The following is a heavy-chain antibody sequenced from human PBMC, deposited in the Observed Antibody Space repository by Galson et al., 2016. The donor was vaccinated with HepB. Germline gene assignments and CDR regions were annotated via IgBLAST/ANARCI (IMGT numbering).Heavy chain of an antibody. CDR3: ATSVPYYYDTSGSSVWFDP. CDR1: GYTFTGYY. J-gene: IGHJ5*02. Sequence: SVKVSCKASGYTFTGYYMHWVRQAPGQGLEWMGWINPKSDYTNYAQKFQGRVTMTRDTSISTAYMELSRLRSDDTAVYYCATSVPYYYDTSGSSVWFDPWGQGTPVTVSS. CDR2: INPKSDYT. V-gene: IGHV1-2*02. D-gene: IGHD3-22*01.